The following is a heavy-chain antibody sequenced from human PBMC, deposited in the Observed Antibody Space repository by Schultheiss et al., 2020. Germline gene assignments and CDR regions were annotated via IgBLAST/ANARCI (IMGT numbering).Heavy chain of an antibody. CDR2: INHSGST. J-gene: IGHJ6*02. V-gene: IGHV4-34*10. D-gene: IGHD1-1*01. CDR3: ARAGVATINYYYYAMEV. Sequence: SQTLSLTCAVYGGSFSGYYWSWIRQPPGKGLEWIGEINHSGSTNYNPSLKSRVTMTMDTSISTAYMELSRLKSDDTAVYYCARAGVATINYYYYAMEVWGQGTTVTVSS. CDR1: GGSFSGYY.